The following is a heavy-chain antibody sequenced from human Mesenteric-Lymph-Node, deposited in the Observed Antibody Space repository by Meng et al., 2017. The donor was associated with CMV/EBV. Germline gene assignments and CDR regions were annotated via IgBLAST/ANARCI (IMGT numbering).Heavy chain of an antibody. CDR1: GFSLSTSGVC. D-gene: IGHD6-13*01. CDR3: AHSSGIAAAGPFYFDY. CDR2: IYWDDDK. Sequence: QITLKESGPTLVQPTHTLTLTCPFPGFSLSTSGVCVGWIRQPPGKALEWLALIYWDDDKRYSPSLKSRLTITKDTSKNQVVLTMTNMDPVDTATYYCAHSSGIAAAGPFYFDYWGQGTLVTVSS. J-gene: IGHJ4*02. V-gene: IGHV2-5*02.